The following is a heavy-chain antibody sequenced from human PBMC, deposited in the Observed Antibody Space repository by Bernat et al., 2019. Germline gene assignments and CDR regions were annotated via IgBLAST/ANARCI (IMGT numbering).Heavy chain of an antibody. D-gene: IGHD3-10*01. CDR1: GIIFSDYG. J-gene: IGHJ4*02. CDR2: IWYDGSKK. Sequence: QVQLVESGGGVVQPGKSLRLSCAASGIIFSDYGMHWVRQAPGKGLEWVAVIWYDGSKKYYADSVKGRFTISRDNSQNTLYLQMNSLRAEDTAVYYWASCDAPPSIEMVRGVIDYWGQGTLVTVSS. V-gene: IGHV3-33*01. CDR3: ASCDAPPSIEMVRGVIDY.